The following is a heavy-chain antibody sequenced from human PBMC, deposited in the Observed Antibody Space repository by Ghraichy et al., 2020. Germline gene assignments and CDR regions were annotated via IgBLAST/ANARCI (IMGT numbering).Heavy chain of an antibody. CDR2: ITSSSRTK. D-gene: IGHD4-23*01. CDR3: ARGSRVVRFYYYDGMDV. CDR1: GFSFSGSS. J-gene: IGHJ6*02. Sequence: GGSLRLSRVGSGFSFSGSSMNWVRQSPGKGLEWVSYITSSSRTKSYADSVKGRFTISRDNAQNSLYLQMNSLRDEDTAVYYCARGSRVVRFYYYDGMDVWGQGTTVTVSS. V-gene: IGHV3-48*02.